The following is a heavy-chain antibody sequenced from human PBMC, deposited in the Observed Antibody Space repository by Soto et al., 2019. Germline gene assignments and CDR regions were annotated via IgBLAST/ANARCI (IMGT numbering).Heavy chain of an antibody. V-gene: IGHV3-30*03. J-gene: IGHJ4*02. D-gene: IGHD3-22*01. CDR2: ISYDGSNK. Sequence: GGSLRLSCAASGFTFSSYGMHWVRQAPGKGLEWVAVISYDGSNKYYADSVKGRFTISRDNSKNTLYLQMNSLRAEDTAVYYCARLNYDSSYFDYWGQGTLVTVSS. CDR3: ARLNYDSSYFDY. CDR1: GFTFSSYG.